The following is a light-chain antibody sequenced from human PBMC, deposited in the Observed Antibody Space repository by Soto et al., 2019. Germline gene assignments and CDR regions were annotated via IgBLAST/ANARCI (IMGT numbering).Light chain of an antibody. CDR1: QSVSSSY. CDR2: GAA. V-gene: IGKV3-20*01. Sequence: EIVLTQSPGTLSLSPGERATLSCRASQSVSSSYLAWYQQKPGQAPRLLIYGAASRATGIPDRFSGSGSGTEFTLNISRLEPEDFAVYYCQQYGRSPLTFGGGTKVEIK. J-gene: IGKJ4*01. CDR3: QQYGRSPLT.